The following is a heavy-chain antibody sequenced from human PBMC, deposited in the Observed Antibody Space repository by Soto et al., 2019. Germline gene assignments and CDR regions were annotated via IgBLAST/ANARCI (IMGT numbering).Heavy chain of an antibody. CDR3: AREKGGYCSSTSCYGGYYMDV. CDR2: ISSSSSYI. J-gene: IGHJ6*03. V-gene: IGHV3-21*01. Sequence: EVQLVESGGGLVKPGGSLRLSCAASGFTFSSYSMNWVRQAPGKGLEWVSSISSSSSYIYYADSVKGRFTISRDNAKNSLYPQMNSLRAEDTAVYYCAREKGGYCSSTSCYGGYYMDVWGKGTTVTVSS. CDR1: GFTFSSYS. D-gene: IGHD2-2*01.